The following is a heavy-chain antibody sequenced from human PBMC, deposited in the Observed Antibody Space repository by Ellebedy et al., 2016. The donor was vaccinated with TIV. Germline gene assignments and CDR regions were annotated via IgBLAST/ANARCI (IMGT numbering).Heavy chain of an antibody. CDR2: INPNSGGT. CDR3: ARDFGIMATDWFDP. CDR1: GYTFTSYG. D-gene: IGHD5-24*01. J-gene: IGHJ5*02. Sequence: ASVKVSCXASGYTFTSYGIRWVRQAPGQGLEWMGWINPNSGGTNYAQKFQGRVTMTRDTSISTAYMELSRLRSDDTAVYYCARDFGIMATDWFDPWGQGTLVTVSS. V-gene: IGHV1-2*02.